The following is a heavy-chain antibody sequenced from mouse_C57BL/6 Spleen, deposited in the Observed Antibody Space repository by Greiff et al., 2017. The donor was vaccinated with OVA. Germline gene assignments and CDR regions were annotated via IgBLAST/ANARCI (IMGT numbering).Heavy chain of an antibody. D-gene: IGHD2-4*01. CDR2: IHPSDSDT. CDR1: GYTFTSYW. J-gene: IGHJ4*01. Sequence: QVQLQQPGAELVKPGASVKVSCKASGYTFTSYWMHWVKQRPGQGLEWIGRIHPSDSDTNYNQKFKGKATLTVNKSSSTAYMQLSSLTSEDSAVYYCSISLYDYDGYAMWDYWGQGTSVTVSS. CDR3: SISLYDYDGYAMWDY. V-gene: IGHV1-74*01.